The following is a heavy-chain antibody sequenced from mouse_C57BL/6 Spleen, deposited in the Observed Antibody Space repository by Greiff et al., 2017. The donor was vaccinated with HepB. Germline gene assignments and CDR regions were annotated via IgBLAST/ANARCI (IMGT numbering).Heavy chain of an antibody. CDR1: GFSLSTFGMG. V-gene: IGHV8-8*01. J-gene: IGHJ2*01. D-gene: IGHD1-1*01. CDR2: IWWDDDK. Sequence: QVTLKESGPGILQPSQTLSLTCSFSGFSLSTFGMGVGWIRQPSGKGLEWLAHIWWDDDKYYNPALKSRLTISKDTSKNQVFLKIANVDTADTATDYCARIAENYYSSPFDYWGQGTTLTVSS. CDR3: ARIAENYYSSPFDY.